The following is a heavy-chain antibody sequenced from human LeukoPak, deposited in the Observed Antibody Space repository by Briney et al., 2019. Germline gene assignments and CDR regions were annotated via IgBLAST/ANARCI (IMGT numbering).Heavy chain of an antibody. CDR1: GFTFSSYA. J-gene: IGHJ5*02. Sequence: GGSLRFSCAASGFTFSSYAMHWVRQAPGKGLEWVAVISYDGSNKYYADSVKGRFTISRDNSKNTLYLQMNSLRAEDTAVYYCAREGPGVGFDPWGQGTLVTVSS. V-gene: IGHV3-30-3*01. D-gene: IGHD3-3*01. CDR3: AREGPGVGFDP. CDR2: ISYDGSNK.